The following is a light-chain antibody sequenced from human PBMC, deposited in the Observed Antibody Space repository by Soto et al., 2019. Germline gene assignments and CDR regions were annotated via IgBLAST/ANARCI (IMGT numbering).Light chain of an antibody. V-gene: IGKV3-15*01. CDR3: QQYNEWPLT. CDR1: GRVSSN. Sequence: EIVMTQSPATLSVSQGERASLSCRASGRVSSNLAWYQQKPGQAPRLLIYNSFTRATGIPARFSGSGSGTEFTLTISSLQFEDFAVYYCQQYNEWPLTFGGGTKVEIK. J-gene: IGKJ4*01. CDR2: NSF.